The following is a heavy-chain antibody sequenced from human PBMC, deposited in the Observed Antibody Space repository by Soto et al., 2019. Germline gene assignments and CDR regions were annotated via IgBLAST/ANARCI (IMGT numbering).Heavy chain of an antibody. D-gene: IGHD1-26*01. CDR2: INPGNGNT. CDR1: GYTFTSYG. V-gene: IGHV1-3*01. CDR3: ARDMHAGFTHYFDP. Sequence: GASVKVSCKASGYTFTSYGINWVRQAPGRGLEWMGWINPGNGNTKYSQQFQGRVIIDRDTSASTAYMELSSLRSEDTAVYYCARDMHAGFTHYFDPWGQGTLVTVSS. J-gene: IGHJ5*02.